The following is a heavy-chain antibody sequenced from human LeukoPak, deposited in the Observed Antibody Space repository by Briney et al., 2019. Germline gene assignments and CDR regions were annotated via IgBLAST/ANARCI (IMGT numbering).Heavy chain of an antibody. V-gene: IGHV3-30*03. CDR1: GFTFSSYG. CDR2: VSYDGSKK. Sequence: GRSLTLSCAPSGFTFSSYGMHWVRQAPGKGLEWVAVVSYDGSKKYYADSVKGRFIISRDNSKNTLYLQMNSLRAEDTAVYYCASGFCGGNCYNFDYWGQGTLVTVSS. D-gene: IGHD2-21*01. J-gene: IGHJ4*02. CDR3: ASGFCGGNCYNFDY.